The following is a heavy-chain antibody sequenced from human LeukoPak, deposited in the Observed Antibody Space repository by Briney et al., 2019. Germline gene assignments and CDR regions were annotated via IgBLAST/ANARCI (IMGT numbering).Heavy chain of an antibody. V-gene: IGHV1-69*13. CDR3: ARGGLRGSGYDSNYYGMDV. CDR1: GGTFSSYA. CDR2: IIPIFGTA. J-gene: IGHJ6*04. D-gene: IGHD5-12*01. Sequence: ASVKVSCKASGGTFSSYAMSWVRQAPGQGLEWMGGIIPIFGTANYAQKFQGRVTITADESTSTAYMELSSLRSEDTAVYYCARGGLRGSGYDSNYYGMDVWGKGTTVTVSS.